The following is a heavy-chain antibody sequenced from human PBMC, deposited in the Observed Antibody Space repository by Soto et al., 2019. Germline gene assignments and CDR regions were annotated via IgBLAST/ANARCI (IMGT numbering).Heavy chain of an antibody. Sequence: SETLSLTCAVYGGSFSGYYWSWIRQPPGKGLEWIGEINHSGSTNYNPSLKSRVTISVDTSKNQFSLKLSSVTAADTAVYYCARGLSGRYSGSYRLNYYYYGMDVWGQGTTVTVSS. CDR1: GGSFSGYY. D-gene: IGHD1-26*01. J-gene: IGHJ6*02. V-gene: IGHV4-34*01. CDR2: INHSGST. CDR3: ARGLSGRYSGSYRLNYYYYGMDV.